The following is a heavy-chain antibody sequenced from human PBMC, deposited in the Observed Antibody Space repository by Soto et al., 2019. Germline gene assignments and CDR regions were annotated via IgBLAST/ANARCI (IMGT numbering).Heavy chain of an antibody. D-gene: IGHD3-16*01. CDR2: IYYGGST. CDR1: GGSISSGDYY. V-gene: IGHV4-30-4*01. J-gene: IGHJ3*02. Sequence: QVQLQESGPGLVKPSQTLSLTCTVSGGSISSGDYYWSWIRQPPGKGLEWIGYIYYGGSTYYNPYLKSRVTISLDTSKNQFSLKLSSVTAADTAVYYCARDRLGGDAFAIWGQGTMVTVSS. CDR3: ARDRLGGDAFAI.